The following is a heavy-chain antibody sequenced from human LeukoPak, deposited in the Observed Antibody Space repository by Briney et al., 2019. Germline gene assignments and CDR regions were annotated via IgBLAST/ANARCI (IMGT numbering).Heavy chain of an antibody. V-gene: IGHV1-46*01. J-gene: IGHJ4*02. CDR2: INPSGGST. D-gene: IGHD1-1*01. CDR1: GYTFTSYY. Sequence: ASVKVSCKASGYTFTSYYMHWVRQAPGQGLEWMGIINPSGGSTSYAQKFQGRVTMTRDMSTSTVYMELSSLRSEDTAMYYCARFTTGTTYSDYWGQGTLVTVSS. CDR3: ARFTTGTTYSDY.